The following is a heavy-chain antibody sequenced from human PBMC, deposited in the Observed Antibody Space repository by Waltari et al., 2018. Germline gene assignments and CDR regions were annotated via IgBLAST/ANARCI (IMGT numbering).Heavy chain of an antibody. CDR1: GYSISSGYY. J-gene: IGHJ4*02. CDR3: ARGGRIPRFDY. D-gene: IGHD1-26*01. V-gene: IGHV4-38-2*01. Sequence: QVQLQESGPGLVKPSETLSLTCAVSGYSISSGYYWGWIRQPPGKGLEWIGSIYHSGSTNYNPSLKSRVTISVDTSKNQSSLKLSSVTAADTAVYYCARGGRIPRFDYWGQGTLVTVSS. CDR2: IYHSGST.